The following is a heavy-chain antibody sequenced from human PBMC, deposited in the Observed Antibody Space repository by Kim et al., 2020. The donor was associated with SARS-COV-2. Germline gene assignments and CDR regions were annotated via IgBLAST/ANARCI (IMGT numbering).Heavy chain of an antibody. J-gene: IGHJ4*02. CDR3: AKAVGLGYCSATSCYDLVLDS. CDR1: GFIFSSYG. CDR2: IWYDGNNK. Sequence: GGSLRLSCAASGFIFSSYGMHWVRQAPGKGLEWVAIIWYDGNNKYYADSVKGRFTTSRDNSKNTLYLQMNSLRAEDTAMYYCAKAVGLGYCSATSCYDLVLDSWGQGTLVTVSS. D-gene: IGHD2-2*01. V-gene: IGHV3-33*06.